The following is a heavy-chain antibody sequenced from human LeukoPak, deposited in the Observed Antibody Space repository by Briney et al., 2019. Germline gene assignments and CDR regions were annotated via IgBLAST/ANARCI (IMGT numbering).Heavy chain of an antibody. Sequence: GGSLRLSCTASGFTFSLYWMNWVRRAPGKGLEWVANIKQDGSEKNYVDSVKCRFTISRDNAKNSLYLQMNNLRVEDTAMYYCAGGTGFIIKDWGQGTLVTVSS. CDR3: AGGTGFIIKD. D-gene: IGHD3-9*01. V-gene: IGHV3-7*03. CDR2: IKQDGSEK. J-gene: IGHJ4*02. CDR1: GFTFSLYW.